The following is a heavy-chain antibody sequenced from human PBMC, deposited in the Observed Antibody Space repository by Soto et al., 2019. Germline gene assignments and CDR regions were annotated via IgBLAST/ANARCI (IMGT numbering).Heavy chain of an antibody. J-gene: IGHJ4*02. CDR3: ASERSAQSFDF. V-gene: IGHV1-69*06. Sequence: QVQLVQSGTVVQRRGSSVKVSCQASGGTFSSHGMAWVRQAPGQGLEWMGGIIPTFGTPTYAPKFQGRVTITADKSTNTAYMELSSLRAEDTGVYYCASERSAQSFDFLGQGIVITVSS. D-gene: IGHD1-26*01. CDR2: IIPTFGTP. CDR1: GGTFSSHG.